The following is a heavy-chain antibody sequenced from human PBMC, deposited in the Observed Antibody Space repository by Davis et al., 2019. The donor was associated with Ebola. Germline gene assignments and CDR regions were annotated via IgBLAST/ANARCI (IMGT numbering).Heavy chain of an antibody. CDR3: ARQTIVVGATNAFDI. CDR2: IYHSGST. D-gene: IGHD1-26*01. J-gene: IGHJ3*02. Sequence: MPSETLSLTCAVYGGSFSSYYWSWIRQPPGKGLEWIGSIYHSGSTYYNPSLKSRVTISVDTSKNQFSLKLSSVTAADTAVYYCARQTIVVGATNAFDIWGQGTMVTVSS. V-gene: IGHV4-34*01. CDR1: GGSFSSYY.